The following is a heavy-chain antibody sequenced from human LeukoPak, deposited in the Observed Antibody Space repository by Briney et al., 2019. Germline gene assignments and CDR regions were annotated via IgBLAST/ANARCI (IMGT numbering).Heavy chain of an antibody. CDR2: ISGSGGST. V-gene: IGHV3-23*01. D-gene: IGHD2-15*01. J-gene: IGHJ4*02. CDR1: GFXFSSYA. CDR3: ASPPIYCSGGSCYFDY. Sequence: GGSLRLSCAASGFXFSSYAMSWVRQAPGKGLEWVSAISGSGGSTYYADSVKGRFTISRDNSKNTLYLQMNSLRAEDTAVYYCASPPIYCSGGSCYFDYWGQGTLVTVSS.